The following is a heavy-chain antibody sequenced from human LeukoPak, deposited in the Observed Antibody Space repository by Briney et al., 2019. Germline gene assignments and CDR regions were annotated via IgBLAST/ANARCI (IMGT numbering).Heavy chain of an antibody. J-gene: IGHJ4*02. CDR3: ARLRDEGYSYGSLDY. CDR2: ITSEGSST. V-gene: IGHV3-74*01. D-gene: IGHD5-18*01. CDR1: GFTFSSYW. Sequence: QPGGSLRLSCAASGFTFSSYWMHWVRQVPGKGLVWVSRITSEGSSTSYADSVKGRFTISRDNAKNTLYLQMNSLRAEDTAVYYCARLRDEGYSYGSLDYWGQGTLVTVSS.